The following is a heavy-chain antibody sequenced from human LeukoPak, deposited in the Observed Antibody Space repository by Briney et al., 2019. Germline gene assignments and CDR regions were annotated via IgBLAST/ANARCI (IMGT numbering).Heavy chain of an antibody. CDR1: GGTFSSYA. J-gene: IGHJ4*02. Sequence: ASVKVSCKASGGTFSSYAISWVRQAPGQGLEWMGGIIPIFGTANYAQKFQGRVTITADESTSTAYMELSSLRSEDTAVYYCARGLVGGNPLDCWGQGTLVTVSS. CDR2: IIPIFGTA. D-gene: IGHD4-23*01. V-gene: IGHV1-69*01. CDR3: ARGLVGGNPLDC.